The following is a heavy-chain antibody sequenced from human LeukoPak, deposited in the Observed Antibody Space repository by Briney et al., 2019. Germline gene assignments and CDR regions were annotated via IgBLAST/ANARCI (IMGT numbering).Heavy chain of an antibody. Sequence: GSSVMVSCKASGGTLSSYAISWVRQAPGQGLEWMGGIIPIFGTANYAQKFQGRVTITADESTSTAYMELSSLRSEDTAVYYCARGFKDPPYFDYWGQGTLVTVSS. CDR3: ARGFKDPPYFDY. CDR1: GGTLSSYA. CDR2: IIPIFGTA. V-gene: IGHV1-69*01. J-gene: IGHJ4*02.